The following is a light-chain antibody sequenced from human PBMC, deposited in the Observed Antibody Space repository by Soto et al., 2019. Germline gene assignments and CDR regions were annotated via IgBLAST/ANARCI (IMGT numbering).Light chain of an antibody. Sequence: QSALTQPASVSGSPGQSITISCTGTSSDVGDYNYVSWYQQHPGKAPKLMIYDVSNRPSGGSNRFSGSKSGNTASLTISGLQAEDEADYYCSSDTSSNTLLVFGTGTKLTVL. CDR1: SSDVGDYNY. J-gene: IGLJ1*01. CDR3: SSDTSSNTLLV. CDR2: DVS. V-gene: IGLV2-14*01.